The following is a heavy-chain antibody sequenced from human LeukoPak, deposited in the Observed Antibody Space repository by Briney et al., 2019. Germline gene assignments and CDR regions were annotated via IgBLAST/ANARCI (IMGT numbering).Heavy chain of an antibody. CDR3: ARGPSDGGAWFDP. D-gene: IGHD3-16*01. V-gene: IGHV3-21*01. J-gene: IGHJ5*02. Sequence: GGSLRLSCAASGFTFSSYSMNWVRQAPGKGLEWVSSISSSSSYIYYADSVKGRFTVSRDNAKNSLYLQMNSLRAEDTAVYYCARGPSDGGAWFDPRGQGTLVTVSS. CDR1: GFTFSSYS. CDR2: ISSSSSYI.